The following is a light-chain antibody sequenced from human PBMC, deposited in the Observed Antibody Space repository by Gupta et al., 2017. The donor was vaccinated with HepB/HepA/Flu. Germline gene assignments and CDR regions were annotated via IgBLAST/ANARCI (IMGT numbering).Light chain of an antibody. J-gene: IGLJ1*01. CDR3: CYHQALREASYF. CDR2: IVS. CDR1: SNDICRYNY. Sequence: QSALTQPAAVSGSPGQSITISCTCTSNDICRYNYVSWYQQYPGKAPTLISSIVSNRPSGVSTRFSGFTSGNSGSPTTLALPAEDAADESGCYHQALREASYFFGTGTKVTVL. V-gene: IGLV2-14*03.